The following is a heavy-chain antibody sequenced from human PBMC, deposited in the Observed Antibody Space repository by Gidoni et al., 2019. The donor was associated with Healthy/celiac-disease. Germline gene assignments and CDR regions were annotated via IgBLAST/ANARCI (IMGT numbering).Heavy chain of an antibody. Sequence: QVQLQESGPGLVKPSETLSLTCTVSGYSISSGYYWGWIRQPPGKGLEWIGSIYHSGSTYYNPSLKSRVTISVDTSKNQFSLKLSSVTAADTAVYYCATFKGERLRYWYFDLWGRGTLVTVSS. CDR3: ATFKGERLRYWYFDL. CDR2: IYHSGST. J-gene: IGHJ2*01. D-gene: IGHD1-1*01. V-gene: IGHV4-38-2*02. CDR1: GYSISSGYY.